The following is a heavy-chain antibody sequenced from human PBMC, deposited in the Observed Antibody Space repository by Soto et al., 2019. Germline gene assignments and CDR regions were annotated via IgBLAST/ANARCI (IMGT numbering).Heavy chain of an antibody. CDR2: INADGSTT. Sequence: EMQLVESGGGLVQPGGSLRLSCAASGFAFSNSWMHWVRQVPGKGLVWVSHINADGSTTSNADSVKGRFTIFRDNAQSTLYVQMNSLRAEDTGVYHCARDRGYAFDMWGQGTMVTVSS. V-gene: IGHV3-74*01. CDR3: ARDRGYAFDM. J-gene: IGHJ3*02. CDR1: GFAFSNSW.